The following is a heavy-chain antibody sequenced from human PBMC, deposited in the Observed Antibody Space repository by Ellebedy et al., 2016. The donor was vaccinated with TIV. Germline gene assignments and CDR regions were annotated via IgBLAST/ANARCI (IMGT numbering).Heavy chain of an antibody. V-gene: IGHV3-9*01. CDR3: ARDGDENCGGDCYYYYYGMDV. Sequence: SLKISCAASGFTFDDYAMHWVRQAPGKGLEWVSGISWNSDSIGYADSVKGRFTISRDNAKNSLYLQMNSLRAEDTAVYYCARDGDENCGGDCYYYYYGMDVWGQGTTVTVSS. CDR2: ISWNSDSI. D-gene: IGHD2-21*02. J-gene: IGHJ6*02. CDR1: GFTFDDYA.